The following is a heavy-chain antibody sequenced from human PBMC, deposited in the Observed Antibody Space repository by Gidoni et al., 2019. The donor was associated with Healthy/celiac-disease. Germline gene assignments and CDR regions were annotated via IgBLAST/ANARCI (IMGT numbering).Heavy chain of an antibody. V-gene: IGHV1-8*01. Sequence: QVQLVQSGAEVKKPGASVKVSCKASGYTFTSYDLNWVRQATGQGLEWMGWMNPNSGNTGYAQKFQGRVTMTRNTAISTAYMELSSLRSEDTAVYYCARGLPFWEQREFDPWGQGTLVTVSS. D-gene: IGHD1-26*01. CDR2: MNPNSGNT. J-gene: IGHJ5*02. CDR3: ARGLPFWEQREFDP. CDR1: GYTFTSYD.